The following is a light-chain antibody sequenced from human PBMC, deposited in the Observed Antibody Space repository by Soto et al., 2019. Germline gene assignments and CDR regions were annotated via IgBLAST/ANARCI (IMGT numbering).Light chain of an antibody. CDR3: QTWGTGFQV. J-gene: IGLJ2*01. CDR2: LNNDGSH. V-gene: IGLV4-69*01. Sequence: QAVLTQSPSASASLGASVKLTCTLSSGHSSYAIAWHQKHPGKGPRYLMDLNNDGSHTKGDGIPDRFSGSSSGAERYLIISSLQSEDEADYYCQTWGTGFQVFGVGTKLTVL. CDR1: SGHSSYA.